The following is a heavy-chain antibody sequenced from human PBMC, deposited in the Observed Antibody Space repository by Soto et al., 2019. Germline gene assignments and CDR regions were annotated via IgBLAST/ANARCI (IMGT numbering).Heavy chain of an antibody. CDR3: ARGRYYYGSGSRYYFDY. V-gene: IGHV1-69*12. CDR2: IIPIFGTA. J-gene: IGHJ4*02. CDR1: GGTFCSYA. Sequence: QVQLVQSGAEVKKPGSSVKVSCKASGGTFCSYAISWVRQAPGQGLEWMGGIIPIFGTANYAQKFQGRVTITADESTSTAYMELSSLRSEDTAVYYCARGRYYYGSGSRYYFDYWGQGTLVTVSS. D-gene: IGHD3-10*01.